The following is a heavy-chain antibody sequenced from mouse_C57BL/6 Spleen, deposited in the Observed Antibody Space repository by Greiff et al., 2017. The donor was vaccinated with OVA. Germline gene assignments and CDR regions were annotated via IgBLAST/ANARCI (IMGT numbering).Heavy chain of an antibody. CDR3: ARGDDYDDFDY. CDR2: INPSTGGT. Sequence: EVQLLESGPELVKPGASVKISCKASGYSFTGYYMNWVKQSPEKSLEWIGEINPSTGGTTYNQKFKAKATLTVDESSSTAYMQLKSLTSEDSADYYCARGDDYDDFDYWGQGTTLTVSS. V-gene: IGHV1-42*01. D-gene: IGHD2-4*01. CDR1: GYSFTGYY. J-gene: IGHJ2*01.